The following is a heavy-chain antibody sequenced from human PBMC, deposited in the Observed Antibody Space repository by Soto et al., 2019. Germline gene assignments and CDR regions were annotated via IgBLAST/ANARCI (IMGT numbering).Heavy chain of an antibody. V-gene: IGHV4-59*01. CDR2: IYYSGST. CDR1: GGSISSYY. Sequence: SETLSLTCTVSGGSISSYYWSWIRQPPGKGLEWIGYIYYSGSTNYNPSLKSRVTISVDTSKNQFSLKLSSVTAADTAVYYCATGGCRGGSCYESWGQGTLVTVSS. CDR3: ATGGCRGGSCYES. J-gene: IGHJ5*02. D-gene: IGHD2-15*01.